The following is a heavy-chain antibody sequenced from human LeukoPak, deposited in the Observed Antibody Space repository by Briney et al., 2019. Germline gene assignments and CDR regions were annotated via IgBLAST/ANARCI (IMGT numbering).Heavy chain of an antibody. CDR2: IYHSGST. V-gene: IGHV4-38-2*02. CDR1: GYSISSGYY. CDR3: ARGGDGLLGDY. Sequence: SETLSLTCTVSGYSISSGYYWGWIRQPPGKGLEWIGSIYHSGSTYYNPSLKSRVTISVDTSKNQFSLKLSSVTAADTAVYYCARGGDGLLGDYGGQGTLVTVSS. J-gene: IGHJ4*02. D-gene: IGHD2-15*01.